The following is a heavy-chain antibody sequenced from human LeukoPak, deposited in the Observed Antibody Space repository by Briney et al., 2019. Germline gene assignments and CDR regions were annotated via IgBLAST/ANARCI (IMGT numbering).Heavy chain of an antibody. CDR2: MNPDSGNT. CDR1: GYTFTSYD. CDR3: ARVSYGHYDILTGYLDY. J-gene: IGHJ4*02. Sequence: ASVKVSCKASGYTFTSYDINWVRQATGQGLEWMGWMNPDSGNTGYAQKFQGRVTMTRNTSISTAYMELSSLRSEDTAVYYCARVSYGHYDILTGYLDYWGQGTLVTVSS. V-gene: IGHV1-8*01. D-gene: IGHD3-9*01.